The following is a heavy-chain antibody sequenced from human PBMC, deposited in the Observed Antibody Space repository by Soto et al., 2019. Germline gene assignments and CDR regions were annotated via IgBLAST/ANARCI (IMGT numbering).Heavy chain of an antibody. J-gene: IGHJ4*02. V-gene: IGHV4-31*03. Sequence: QVQLQESGPGLVKPSQTLSLTCTVSGGSISSGGYYWSWSRQHPGKGLEWIGYIYYSGSTYYNPSLKSRVTISVDTSKNRFSLKLSSVTAADTAVYYCARAYYDSSGYPDYWGQGTLVTVSS. CDR2: IYYSGST. D-gene: IGHD3-22*01. CDR1: GGSISSGGYY. CDR3: ARAYYDSSGYPDY.